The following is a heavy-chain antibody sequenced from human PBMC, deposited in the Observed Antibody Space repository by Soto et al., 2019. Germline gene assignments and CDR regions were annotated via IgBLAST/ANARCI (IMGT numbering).Heavy chain of an antibody. Sequence: QVQLVQSGAEVKKPGSSLKVSCKTSGVTFSTSGISWVRQGPGQGLEWMGGSIPLFGPPKYARKCQGSVSITADDFATTAYLELSGLISDDTAIYYCARVSRSIFGGGNCYRMDSYFDSWGQGSQVVVSS. J-gene: IGHJ4*03. V-gene: IGHV1-69*01. CDR2: SIPLFGPP. CDR1: GVTFSTSG. CDR3: ARVSRSIFGGGNCYRMDSYFDS. D-gene: IGHD2-21*01.